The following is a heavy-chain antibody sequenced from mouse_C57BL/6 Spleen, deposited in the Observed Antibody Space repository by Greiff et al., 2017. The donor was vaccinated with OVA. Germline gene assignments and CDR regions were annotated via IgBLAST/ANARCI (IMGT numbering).Heavy chain of an antibody. J-gene: IGHJ1*03. D-gene: IGHD1-1*01. CDR1: GFTFSSYA. Sequence: EVQGVESGGGLVKPGGSLKLSCAASGFTFSSYAMSWVRQTPEKRLEWVATISDGGSYTYYPDNVKGRFTISRDNAKNNLYLQMSHLKSEDTAMYYCARVGTTVGDWYFDVWGTGTTVTVSS. CDR3: ARVGTTVGDWYFDV. CDR2: ISDGGSYT. V-gene: IGHV5-4*01.